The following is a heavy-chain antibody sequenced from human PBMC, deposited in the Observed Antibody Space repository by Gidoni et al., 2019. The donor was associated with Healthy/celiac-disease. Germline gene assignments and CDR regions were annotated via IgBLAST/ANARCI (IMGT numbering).Heavy chain of an antibody. D-gene: IGHD2-21*01. V-gene: IGHV4-59*08. Sequence: QVQLQESGPGLVKPSETLSLTCTVSGGSISSYYWSWIRPPPGKGLEWIGYIYYSGSTNYNPSLKSRVTISVDTSKNQFSLKLSSVTAADTAVYYCARLWSGGNERGFDYWGQGTLVTVSS. CDR3: ARLWSGGNERGFDY. J-gene: IGHJ4*02. CDR2: IYYSGST. CDR1: GGSISSYY.